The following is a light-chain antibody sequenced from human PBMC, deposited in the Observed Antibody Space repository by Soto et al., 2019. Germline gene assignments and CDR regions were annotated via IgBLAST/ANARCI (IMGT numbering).Light chain of an antibody. CDR3: QQRSDWPPIT. J-gene: IGKJ5*01. CDR1: QSVNSY. V-gene: IGKV3-11*01. Sequence: EIVLTQSPDTLSLSPGDRATLSCRASQSVNSYLAWYQQTPGQAPRLLIYDGSNRATGIPARFSGSGSGTDFTLTISSLAPEDSAVYYCQQRSDWPPITFGQGTRLEIK. CDR2: DGS.